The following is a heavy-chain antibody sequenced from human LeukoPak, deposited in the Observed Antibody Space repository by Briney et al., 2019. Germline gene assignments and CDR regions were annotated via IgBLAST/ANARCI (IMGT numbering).Heavy chain of an antibody. CDR3: ARVFRGVMNGPYDY. D-gene: IGHD3-10*01. V-gene: IGHV1-46*01. Sequence: GASVKVSCKASGYTFTSYYMHWVRQAPGQGLEWMGIINPSGGSTSYAQKFQGRVTITTDESTSTAYMELSSLRSEDTAVYYCARVFRGVMNGPYDYWGQGTLVTVSS. CDR1: GYTFTSYY. J-gene: IGHJ4*02. CDR2: INPSGGST.